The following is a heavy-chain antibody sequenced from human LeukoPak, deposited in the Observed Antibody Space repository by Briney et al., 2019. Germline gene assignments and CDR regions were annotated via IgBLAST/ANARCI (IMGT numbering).Heavy chain of an antibody. Sequence: NSSETLSLTCAVYGGSFSGYYWSWIRQPPGKGLEWIGNIFYSGSTYYNPSLKSRVTISVDTSKNQFSLKLNSVTAADTAVYYCARVGARSFDYWGQGTLVTVSS. CDR1: GGSFSGYY. V-gene: IGHV4-34*12. D-gene: IGHD1-26*01. CDR2: IFYSGST. CDR3: ARVGARSFDY. J-gene: IGHJ4*02.